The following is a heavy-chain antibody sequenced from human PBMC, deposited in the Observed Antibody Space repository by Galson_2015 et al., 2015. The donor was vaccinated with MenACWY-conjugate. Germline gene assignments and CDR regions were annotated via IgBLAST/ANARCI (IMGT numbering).Heavy chain of an antibody. D-gene: IGHD1-26*01. Sequence: QSGAEVKKPGESLKISCKGSGYSFTNYWIAWVRQMPGKGLEWVGLIDTVNSNIRYSPSFQGQVTISADESISTAYLQWSSLKASDTATYYCARHPPGGRGMDVWGRGTTVTVSS. J-gene: IGHJ6*02. V-gene: IGHV5-51*01. CDR3: ARHPPGGRGMDV. CDR2: IDTVNSNI. CDR1: GYSFTNYW.